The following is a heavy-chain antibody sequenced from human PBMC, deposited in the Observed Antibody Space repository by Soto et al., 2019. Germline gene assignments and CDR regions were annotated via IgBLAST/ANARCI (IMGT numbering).Heavy chain of an antibody. CDR2: TYYRSKWYY. D-gene: IGHD3-10*01. CDR1: GDSVSSNSAA. V-gene: IGHV6-1*01. CDR3: AGDRDGSGSYERRDV. J-gene: IGHJ6*02. Sequence: PSQTLSLTCAISGDSVSSNSAAWNWIRQSPSRGLEWLGRTYYRSKWYYDYAVFVNSRITINPDTSKNQFSLHLNSVTPEDAAVYYCAGDRDGSGSYERRDVWGEGAALT.